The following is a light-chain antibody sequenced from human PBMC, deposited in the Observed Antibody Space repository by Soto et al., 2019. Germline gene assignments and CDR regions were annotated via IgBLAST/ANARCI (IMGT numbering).Light chain of an antibody. Sequence: MLTQSPGTLSLSPGERATLSCRGSQSVSTNYLAWYQQKPGRAPRLLIYGASSRVTGIPGRFSGSGSGTDFTLTISRLEPEDFAVYYCQQYGSSPSITFGQGTRLEIK. J-gene: IGKJ5*01. CDR3: QQYGSSPSIT. CDR2: GAS. CDR1: QSVSTNY. V-gene: IGKV3-20*01.